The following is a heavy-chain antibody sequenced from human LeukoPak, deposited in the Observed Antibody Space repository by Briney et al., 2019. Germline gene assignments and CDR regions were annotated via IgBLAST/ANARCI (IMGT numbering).Heavy chain of an antibody. V-gene: IGHV3-74*01. D-gene: IGHD1-1*01. Sequence: GGSLRLSCAASGFTFSSYWMHWVRQAPGKGLVWVSRINSDGSVTGSADSVKGRLTISRDNAKNTLYLQMNSLRADDTAVYYCARDLNWNDPFDYWGQGTLVTVSS. J-gene: IGHJ4*02. CDR3: ARDLNWNDPFDY. CDR2: INSDGSVT. CDR1: GFTFSSYW.